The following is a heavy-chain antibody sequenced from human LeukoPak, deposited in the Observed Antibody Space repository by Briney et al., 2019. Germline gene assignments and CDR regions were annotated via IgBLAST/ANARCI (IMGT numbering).Heavy chain of an antibody. CDR2: MNPNSGNT. Sequence: ASVKVSCKASGYTFTGYYMHWVRQAPGQGLEWMGWMNPNSGNTGYAQKFQGRVTMTRSTSISTAYMGLSSLRSEDTAVYYCARGPGIAVAGHLFQHWGQGTLVTVSS. D-gene: IGHD6-19*01. J-gene: IGHJ1*01. CDR1: GYTFTGYY. CDR3: ARGPGIAVAGHLFQH. V-gene: IGHV1-8*02.